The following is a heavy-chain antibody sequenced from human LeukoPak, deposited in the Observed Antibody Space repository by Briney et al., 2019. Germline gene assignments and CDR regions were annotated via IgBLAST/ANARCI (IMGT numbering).Heavy chain of an antibody. D-gene: IGHD3-22*01. J-gene: IGHJ4*02. Sequence: GESLKISCKGSGYTFTNYWIGWVRQMPGKGLEWMGIIYPGDSDTRYSPSFQGQVTISADKSISTAYLQWSSLKASDTAMYYCAGYYYDSSGYYYSLGYWGQGTLVTVSS. CDR2: IYPGDSDT. V-gene: IGHV5-51*01. CDR3: AGYYYDSSGYYYSLGY. CDR1: GYTFTNYW.